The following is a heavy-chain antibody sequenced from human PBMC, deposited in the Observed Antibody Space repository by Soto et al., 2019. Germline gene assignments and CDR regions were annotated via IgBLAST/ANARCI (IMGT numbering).Heavy chain of an antibody. J-gene: IGHJ6*02. D-gene: IGHD6-13*01. CDR1: GFTFSDYY. CDR3: ARGGGYSSSWYGGYYYYGMDV. Sequence: QVQLVESGGGLVKPGGSLRLSCAASGFTFSDYYMSWIRQAPGEGLEWVSYISSSSSYTNYADSVKGRFTISRDNAKNSLYLQMNSLRAEDTAVYYCARGGGYSSSWYGGYYYYGMDVWGQGTTVTVSS. CDR2: ISSSSSYT. V-gene: IGHV3-11*06.